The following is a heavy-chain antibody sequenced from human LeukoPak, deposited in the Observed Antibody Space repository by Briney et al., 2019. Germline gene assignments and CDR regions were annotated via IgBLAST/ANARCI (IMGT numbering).Heavy chain of an antibody. D-gene: IGHD4-17*01. CDR2: ITSGSYI. J-gene: IGHJ5*02. Sequence: GGSLRLSCAASGFTFSTYSMNWVRQAPGKGLEWVSSITSGSYIYYADSLKGRFTISRDNAKNSLYLQINSLRVEDTAIYYCARDRYGAYDFDPWGQGTLVTVSS. V-gene: IGHV3-21*01. CDR1: GFTFSTYS. CDR3: ARDRYGAYDFDP.